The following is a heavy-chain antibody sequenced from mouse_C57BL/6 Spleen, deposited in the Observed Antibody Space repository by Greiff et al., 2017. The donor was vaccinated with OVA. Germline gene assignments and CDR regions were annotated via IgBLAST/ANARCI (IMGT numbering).Heavy chain of an antibody. J-gene: IGHJ2*01. V-gene: IGHV5-17*01. D-gene: IGHD4-1*01. CDR1: GFTFSDYG. CDR3: ARRSNWDYCDY. CDR2: ISSGSSTL. Sequence: EVHVVESGGGLVKPGGSLKLSCAASGFTFSDYGMHWVRQAPEKGLEWVAYISSGSSTLYYADTVKGRFTISRDNAKNTLFLQMTSLRSEDTAMNYCARRSNWDYCDYWGQGTTLTVSS.